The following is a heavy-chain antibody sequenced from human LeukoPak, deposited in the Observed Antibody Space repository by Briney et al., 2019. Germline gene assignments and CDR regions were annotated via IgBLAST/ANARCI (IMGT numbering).Heavy chain of an antibody. D-gene: IGHD2-2*01. V-gene: IGHV3-30*03. CDR3: ARAVVVLKYGMDV. CDR1: GFTVSSNY. CDR2: ISYDGSNK. Sequence: GGSLRLSCAASGFTVSSNYMSWVRQAPGKGLEWVAVISYDGSNKYYADSVKGRFTISRDNSKNTLYLQMNSLRAEDTAVYYCARAVVVLKYGMDVWGQGTTVTVSS. J-gene: IGHJ6*02.